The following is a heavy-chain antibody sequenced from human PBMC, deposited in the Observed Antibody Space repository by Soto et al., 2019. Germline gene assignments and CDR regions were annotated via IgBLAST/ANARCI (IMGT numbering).Heavy chain of an antibody. V-gene: IGHV3-23*01. CDR2: ITGSGAGS. CDR1: GFTFSSYV. J-gene: IGHJ5*02. Sequence: EVQLLESGGGWLQPGGSLRLSCAASGFTFSSYVMNWVRQAPGKGLEWVSGITGSGAGSYYSDSVKGRFTISRDNSKNTLDLQMNSLRAEDTAVYYCAKAYSNSWPNDWFDPWGQGTLVTVSS. CDR3: AKAYSNSWPNDWFDP. D-gene: IGHD6-13*01.